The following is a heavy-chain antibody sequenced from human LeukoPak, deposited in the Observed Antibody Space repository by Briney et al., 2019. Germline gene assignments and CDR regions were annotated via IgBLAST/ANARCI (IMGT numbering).Heavy chain of an antibody. J-gene: IGHJ4*02. D-gene: IGHD2-15*01. V-gene: IGHV1-18*01. CDR2: ISAYNGNT. CDR3: ARDRTIGYCSGGSCYFDY. Sequence: ASVKVSCKASGYTFTSYGISWVRQAPGQGLERMGWISAYNGNTNYAQKLQGRVTMTTDTSTSTAYMELRSLRSDDTAVCYCARDRTIGYCSGGSCYFDYWGQGTLVTVSS. CDR1: GYTFTSYG.